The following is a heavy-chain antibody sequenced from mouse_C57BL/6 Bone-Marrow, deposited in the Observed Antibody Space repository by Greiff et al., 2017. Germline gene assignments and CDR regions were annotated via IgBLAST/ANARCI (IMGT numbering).Heavy chain of an antibody. CDR1: GYTFTSYW. V-gene: IGHV1-52*01. CDR3: ARAGLGRGTPYFDY. D-gene: IGHD4-1*01. J-gene: IGHJ2*01. Sequence: QVQLQQPGAELVRPGSSVKLSCKASGYTFTSYWMHWVKQRPIQGLEWIGNIDPSDSETHYNQKFKDKATLTVDKSSSTAYMQLSSLTSEDSAVYYWARAGLGRGTPYFDYWGQGTTLTVSS. CDR2: IDPSDSET.